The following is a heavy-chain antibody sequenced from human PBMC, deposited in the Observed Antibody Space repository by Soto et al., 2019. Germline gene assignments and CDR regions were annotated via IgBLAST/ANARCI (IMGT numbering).Heavy chain of an antibody. CDR1: GGPMNSYY. J-gene: IGHJ4*02. CDR2: IYYSGVT. CDR3: ARVASGRAVASVIAY. Sequence: SETLSLTCPVSGGPMNSYYWSWIRQPPGKRLEWIGYIYYSGVTNYNPSLNSRVTISVDTSKNQFSLEVNSVTAADTALYYCARVASGRAVASVIAYWGQVTMVTVSS. D-gene: IGHD6-19*01. V-gene: IGHV4-59*01.